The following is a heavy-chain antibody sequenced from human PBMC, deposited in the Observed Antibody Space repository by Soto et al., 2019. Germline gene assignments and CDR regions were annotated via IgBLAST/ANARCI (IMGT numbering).Heavy chain of an antibody. CDR1: GFTSSSYG. CDR3: ARQYSSGWPYYYYYGMDV. J-gene: IGHJ6*02. D-gene: IGHD6-19*01. V-gene: IGHV3-33*01. CDR2: IWYDGSNK. Sequence: QVQLVESGGGVVQPGRSLRLSCAASGFTSSSYGMHWVRQAPGKGLEWVAVIWYDGSNKYYADSVKGRFTISRDNSKNTLYLQMNSLRAEDTAVYYCARQYSSGWPYYYYYGMDVWGQGTTVTVSS.